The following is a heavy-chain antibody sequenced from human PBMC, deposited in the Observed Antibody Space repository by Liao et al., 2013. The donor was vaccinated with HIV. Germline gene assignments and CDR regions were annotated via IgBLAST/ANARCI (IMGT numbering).Heavy chain of an antibody. J-gene: IGHJ6*03. V-gene: IGHV4-30-4*08. Sequence: QVQLQESGPGLVKPSQTLSLTCTVSGGSISSGDYYWSWIRQPPGRAWSGLGTIYYSGSTYYNPSLKSRVTISVDTSKNQFSLKMRSVTAADTAVYYCARDHYDSSGYMVYYMDVWGEWDRRQRHL. CDR1: GGSISSGDYY. CDR2: IYYSGST. D-gene: IGHD3-22*01. CDR3: ARDHYDSSGYMVYYMDV.